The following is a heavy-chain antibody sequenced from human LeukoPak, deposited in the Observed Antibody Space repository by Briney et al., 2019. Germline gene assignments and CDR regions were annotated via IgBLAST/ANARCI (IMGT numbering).Heavy chain of an antibody. V-gene: IGHV3-7*01. CDR3: ALGYDILTGYY. CDR1: GFTFSSYW. J-gene: IGHJ4*02. D-gene: IGHD3-9*01. CDR2: IKQDGSEK. Sequence: GGSLRLSCAASGFTFSSYWVSWVRQAPGKGLEWVANIKQDGSEKYYVDSVKGRFTISRDNAKNSLYLQMNSLRGEDTAVYYCALGYDILTGYYWGQGTLVTVSS.